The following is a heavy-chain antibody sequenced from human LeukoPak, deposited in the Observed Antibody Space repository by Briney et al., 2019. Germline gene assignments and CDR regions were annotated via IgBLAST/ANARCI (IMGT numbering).Heavy chain of an antibody. CDR1: GGTFSSYA. J-gene: IGHJ4*02. V-gene: IGHV1-69*05. D-gene: IGHD4-17*01. CDR3: ARGDLYFYGDPSAY. CDR2: IIPIFGTA. Sequence: ASVKVSCKASGGTFSSYAISWVRQAPGQGLEWMGGIIPIFGTANYAQKFQGRVTMTRDTSTSTVYMELSSLRSEDTAVYYCARGDLYFYGDPSAYWGQGTLVTVSS.